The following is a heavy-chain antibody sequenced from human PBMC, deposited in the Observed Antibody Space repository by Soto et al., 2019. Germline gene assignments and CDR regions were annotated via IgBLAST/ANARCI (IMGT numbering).Heavy chain of an antibody. CDR1: GGTFSSYA. D-gene: IGHD3-3*02. Sequence: GASVEVSCKASGGTFSSYAISWVRQAPGQGLEWMGGIIPIFGTANYAQKFQGRVTITADESTSTAYMELSSLRSEDTAVYYCARDRSEVAFLEWSPEEPYGMDVWGQGTTVTVSS. CDR3: ARDRSEVAFLEWSPEEPYGMDV. V-gene: IGHV1-69*13. J-gene: IGHJ6*02. CDR2: IIPIFGTA.